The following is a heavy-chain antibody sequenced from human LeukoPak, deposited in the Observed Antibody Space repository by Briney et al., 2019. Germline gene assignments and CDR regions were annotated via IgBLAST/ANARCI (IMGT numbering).Heavy chain of an antibody. CDR1: GFTFSSYA. CDR2: ISYDGSNK. V-gene: IGHV3-30-3*01. CDR3: ARSNSGYDDDAFDI. Sequence: GGSLRLSCAASGFTFSSYAMHWVRQAPGKGLEWVAVISYDGSNKYYADSVKGRFTISRDNSKNTLYLQMNSLRAEDTAVYYCARSNSGYDDDAFDIWGQGTMVTVSS. D-gene: IGHD5-12*01. J-gene: IGHJ3*02.